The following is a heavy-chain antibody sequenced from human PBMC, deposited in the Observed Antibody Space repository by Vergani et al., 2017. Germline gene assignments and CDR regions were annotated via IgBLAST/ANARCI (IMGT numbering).Heavy chain of an antibody. CDR1: GFTFSSYW. J-gene: IGHJ4*02. V-gene: IGHV3-7*01. Sequence: EVQLVESGGGLVKPGGSLRLSCAASGFTFSSYWMSWVRQAPGKGLEWVANIKQDGSEKYYVDSVKGRFTISRDNAKNSLYLQMNSLRAEDTAVYYCARGLEQWLVQPSGYWGQGTLVTVSS. D-gene: IGHD6-19*01. CDR2: IKQDGSEK. CDR3: ARGLEQWLVQPSGY.